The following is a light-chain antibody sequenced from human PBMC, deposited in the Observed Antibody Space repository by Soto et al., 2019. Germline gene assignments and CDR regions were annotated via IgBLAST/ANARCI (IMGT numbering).Light chain of an antibody. CDR3: QQSFSTPT. CDR2: SAS. CDR1: QRINIY. Sequence: DIQMTQSPSSLSTSVGDRVTITCRASQRINIYLNWYRQKPGKXPXXLIYSASNLQSGVPSRFSGSGSGTDFTLTISSLQPEVFATYYCQQSFSTPTFGQGTRLEIK. V-gene: IGKV1-39*01. J-gene: IGKJ5*01.